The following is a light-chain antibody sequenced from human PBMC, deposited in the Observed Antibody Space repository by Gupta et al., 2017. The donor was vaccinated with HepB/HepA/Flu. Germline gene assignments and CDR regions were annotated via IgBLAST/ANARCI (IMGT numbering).Light chain of an antibody. V-gene: IGLV2-14*03. CDR2: DVN. CDR3: GSYTRSSTWL. Sequence: SALSPHSSVSGAPEQLSASPCPGTTSDIGAYNSVSWYQQPPGKPPPLIIYDVNNRPSGVSNRFSGSKSGNTAFLIISGLQAEDEADYFCGSYTRSSTWLFGGGTKVSVL. CDR1: TSDIGAYNS. J-gene: IGLJ2*01.